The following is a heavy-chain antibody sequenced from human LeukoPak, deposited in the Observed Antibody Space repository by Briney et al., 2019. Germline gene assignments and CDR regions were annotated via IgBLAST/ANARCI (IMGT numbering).Heavy chain of an antibody. J-gene: IGHJ4*02. D-gene: IGHD5-18*01. V-gene: IGHV3-30*04. Sequence: GGSLRLSCAASGFTFSSYAMHWVCQAPGKGLEWVAVISYDGSNKYYADSVKGRFTISRDNSKNTLYLQMNSLRAEDTAVYYCARDLFPGMDTAMVSMDYWGQGTLVTVSS. CDR3: ARDLFPGMDTAMVSMDY. CDR1: GFTFSSYA. CDR2: ISYDGSNK.